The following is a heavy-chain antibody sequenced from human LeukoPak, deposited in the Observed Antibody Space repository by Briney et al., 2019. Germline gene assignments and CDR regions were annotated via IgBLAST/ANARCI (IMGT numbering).Heavy chain of an antibody. CDR3: ARDLPRPITGTTEGDAFDI. CDR1: GFTVSSNY. V-gene: IGHV3-66*01. CDR2: IYSGGST. D-gene: IGHD1-7*01. Sequence: GGSLRLSCAASGFTVSSNYMSWVRQAPGKGLEWVSVIYSGGSTYYADSVKGRFTISRDNSKNTLYLQMNSLRAEDTAVYYCARDLPRPITGTTEGDAFDIWGQGTMVTVSS. J-gene: IGHJ3*02.